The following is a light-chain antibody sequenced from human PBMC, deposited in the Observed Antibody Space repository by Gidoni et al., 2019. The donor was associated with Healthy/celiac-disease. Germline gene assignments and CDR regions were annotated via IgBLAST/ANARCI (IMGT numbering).Light chain of an antibody. V-gene: IGKV3-20*01. CDR3: QQYGSSPRT. J-gene: IGKJ1*01. CDR1: QSVSSSY. CDR2: GAS. Sequence: EIALTQSPGTLSLSPGERATLSCRASQSVSSSYLAWYQQKPGQAPRLLIYGASIRATGIPDRFSGSGSGTDFTLTISRLEPEDFAVYYCQQYGSSPRTFXQXTKVEIK.